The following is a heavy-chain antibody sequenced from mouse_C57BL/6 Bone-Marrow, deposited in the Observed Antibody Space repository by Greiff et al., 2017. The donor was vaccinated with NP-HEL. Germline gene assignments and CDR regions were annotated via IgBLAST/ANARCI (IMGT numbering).Heavy chain of an antibody. CDR3: ARQGGVPNYYAMDY. Sequence: EVQVVESGGDLVKPGGSLKLSCAASGFTFSSYGMSWVRQTPDKRLEWVATISSGGSYTYYPDSVKGRFTISRDNAKNTLYLQMCSLKSEDTAMYYCARQGGVPNYYAMDYWGQGTSVTVSS. CDR1: GFTFSSYG. J-gene: IGHJ4*01. CDR2: ISSGGSYT. V-gene: IGHV5-6*01.